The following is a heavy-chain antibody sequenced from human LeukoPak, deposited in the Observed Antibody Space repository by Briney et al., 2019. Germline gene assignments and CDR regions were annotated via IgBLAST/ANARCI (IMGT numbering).Heavy chain of an antibody. V-gene: IGHV3-30*18. D-gene: IGHD3-22*01. J-gene: IGHJ4*02. Sequence: GGSLRLSCAASGFTFSSYGMHWVRQAPGKGLEWVAVISYDGSNKYYADSVKGRFTISRDNSKNTLYLQMNSLRAKDTAVYYCAKEYYYDSSGYYYPSGYFDYWGQGTLVTVS. CDR1: GFTFSSYG. CDR2: ISYDGSNK. CDR3: AKEYYYDSSGYYYPSGYFDY.